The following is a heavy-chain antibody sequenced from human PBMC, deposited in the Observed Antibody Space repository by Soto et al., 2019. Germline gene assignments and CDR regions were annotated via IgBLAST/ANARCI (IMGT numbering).Heavy chain of an antibody. Sequence: PSETLSLTCTVSGGSISSSSYYWGWIRHPPGKGLEWIGSIYYSGSTYYNPSLKSRVTISVDTSKNQFSLKLSSVTAADTAVYYCARHKRQFYYYDSSGSISWFDPWGQGTLVTVSS. CDR1: GGSISSSSYY. V-gene: IGHV4-39*01. D-gene: IGHD3-22*01. CDR2: IYYSGST. J-gene: IGHJ5*02. CDR3: ARHKRQFYYYDSSGSISWFDP.